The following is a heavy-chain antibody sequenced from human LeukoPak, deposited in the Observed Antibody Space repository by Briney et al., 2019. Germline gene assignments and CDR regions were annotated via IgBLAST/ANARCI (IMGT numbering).Heavy chain of an antibody. CDR1: GASVSSASY. Sequence: SETLPLTCTVSGASVSSASYWTWIRQPPGKGVEWIAHIYNGVNTNYNPSLKSRVTISVDTSKNQFSLRLNSVTAADTAVYYCARSRAFNSGASDPWGQGSLVTVSS. CDR3: ARSRAFNSGASDP. J-gene: IGHJ5*02. V-gene: IGHV4-61*01. CDR2: IYNGVNT. D-gene: IGHD1-26*01.